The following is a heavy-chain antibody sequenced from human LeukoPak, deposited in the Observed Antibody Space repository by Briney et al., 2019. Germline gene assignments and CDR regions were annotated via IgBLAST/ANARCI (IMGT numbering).Heavy chain of an antibody. D-gene: IGHD3-22*01. CDR2: MSYSGDT. J-gene: IGHJ6*02. CDR3: ARKKTYYYDSSGYYPRSFGMDV. CDR1: GGSISSGDSY. Sequence: SETLSLTCTVSGGSISSGDSYWSWICQHPGKGLEWIGYMSYSGDTYYNPSLKSRVTISVDTSKNQFSLKLSSVTAADTAVYYCARKKTYYYDSSGYYPRSFGMDVWGQGTTVTVSS. V-gene: IGHV4-31*03.